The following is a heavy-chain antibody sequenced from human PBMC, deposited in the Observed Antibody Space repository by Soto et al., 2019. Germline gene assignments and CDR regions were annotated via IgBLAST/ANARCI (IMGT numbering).Heavy chain of an antibody. CDR1: GGSFSGHS. V-gene: IGHV4-34*01. CDR3: STRAYDTNGYYRFDP. J-gene: IGHJ5*01. Sequence: SETLSLTCAVYGGSFSGHSWTWIRQSPGKGLEWIGDINHSGRVNYSPSLKSRVTISLDTSKNQFSLTLSAVTAADTAMYYCSTRAYDTNGYYRFDPWGQGTPVTVSS. D-gene: IGHD3-22*01. CDR2: INHSGRV.